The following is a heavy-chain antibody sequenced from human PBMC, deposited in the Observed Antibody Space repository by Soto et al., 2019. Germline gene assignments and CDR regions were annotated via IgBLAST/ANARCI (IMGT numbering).Heavy chain of an antibody. V-gene: IGHV1-18*01. J-gene: IGHJ6*02. CDR2: INTYNGNT. Sequence: QVQLVQSGAEVKNPGASVKVSCKASGYTFTRYGIGWARQAPGQGLEWMGWINTYNGNTNYAQNVQGRVTLTTDTSTSTDYMELRSLRSNDTAIYYCAMVDVYVTPSPQDVWGQGTTVTVSS. D-gene: IGHD3-16*01. CDR3: AMVDVYVTPSPQDV. CDR1: GYTFTRYG.